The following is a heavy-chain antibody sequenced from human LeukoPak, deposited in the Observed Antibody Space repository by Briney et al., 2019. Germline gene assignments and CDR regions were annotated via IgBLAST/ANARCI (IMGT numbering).Heavy chain of an antibody. D-gene: IGHD4-17*01. J-gene: IGHJ3*02. CDR3: ARVGGATVKDAFDI. CDR1: GGSISSYY. V-gene: IGHV4-59*01. Sequence: SETLSLTCTVSGGSISSYYWSWIRQPPGKGLEWIGYIYYSGSTNYNPSLKSRVTTSVDTSKNQFSLKLSSVTAADTAVYYCARVGGATVKDAFDIWGQGIMVTVSS. CDR2: IYYSGST.